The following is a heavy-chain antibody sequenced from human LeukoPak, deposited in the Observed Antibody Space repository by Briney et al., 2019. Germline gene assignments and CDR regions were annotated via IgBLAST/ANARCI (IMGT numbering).Heavy chain of an antibody. V-gene: IGHV1-69*05. CDR1: GGTFSSYA. D-gene: IGHD3-22*01. CDR2: IIPIFGTA. Sequence: TSVKVSCKASGGTFSSYAISWVRQAPGQGLEWMGRIIPIFGTANYAQKFQGRVTITTDESTSTAYMELSSLRSEDTAVYYCARDLRSYYYDSSGYYYFEGFFDYWGQGTLVTVSS. J-gene: IGHJ4*02. CDR3: ARDLRSYYYDSSGYYYFEGFFDY.